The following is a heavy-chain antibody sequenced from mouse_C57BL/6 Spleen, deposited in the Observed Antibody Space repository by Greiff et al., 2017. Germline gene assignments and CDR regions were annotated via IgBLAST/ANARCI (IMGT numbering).Heavy chain of an antibody. Sequence: VQLQQSGPELVKPGASVKISCKASGYAFSSSWMNWVKQRPGKGLEWIGRIYPGDGDTNYNGKFKGKAALTADKSSSTAYMQLSSLTSEDSAVYFCARWRYYGSSFDYWGQGTTLTVSS. D-gene: IGHD1-1*01. CDR2: IYPGDGDT. V-gene: IGHV1-82*01. J-gene: IGHJ2*01. CDR3: ARWRYYGSSFDY. CDR1: GYAFSSSW.